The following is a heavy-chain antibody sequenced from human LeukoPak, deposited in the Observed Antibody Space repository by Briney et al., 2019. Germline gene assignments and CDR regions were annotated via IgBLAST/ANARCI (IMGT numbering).Heavy chain of an antibody. CDR1: GFTFSKYD. J-gene: IGHJ3*01. CDR2: IDRGVGST. D-gene: IGHD1-26*01. V-gene: IGHV3-23*01. CDR3: AKVEQNSSYYTGGSFDF. Sequence: PGGSLRLSCAAPGFTFSKYDMSWVRQAPGKGLECVSAIDRGVGSTYYADSVKGRFTVSRDNAKNTLYLQMNSLRAEDTAVYFCAKVEQNSSYYTGGSFDFWGQGTMVTVSS.